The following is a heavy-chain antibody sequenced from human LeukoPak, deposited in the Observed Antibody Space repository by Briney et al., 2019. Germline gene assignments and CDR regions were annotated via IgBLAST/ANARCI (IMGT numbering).Heavy chain of an antibody. CDR2: ISSSSSYI. V-gene: IGHV3-21*01. Sequence: EGSLRLSCAASGFTFRIYSINWVRQAPGKGLEWVSSISSSSSYIYYADSVKGRFTISRDNAKNSLYLQMNSLRADDTAVYYCARVEQQLLRGAFDIWGQGTMVTVSS. CDR3: ARVEQQLLRGAFDI. J-gene: IGHJ3*02. CDR1: GFTFRIYS. D-gene: IGHD6-13*01.